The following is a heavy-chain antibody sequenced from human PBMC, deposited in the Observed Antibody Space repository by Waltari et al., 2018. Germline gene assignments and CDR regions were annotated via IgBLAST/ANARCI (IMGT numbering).Heavy chain of an antibody. CDR1: GESVSSNYL. Sequence: QLQLQESGPGLVKPSGTLSVLCAVSGESVSSNYLWNWVRQSPQKGLEWIGQVHGSGRTNYSPSFASRVTVSLDTSNNHFALKMAAATAADTAVYYCARDRGRGLYLDTWGPGTLVAVS. V-gene: IGHV4-4*02. CDR3: ARDRGRGLYLDT. CDR2: VHGSGRT. J-gene: IGHJ5*02. D-gene: IGHD2-15*01.